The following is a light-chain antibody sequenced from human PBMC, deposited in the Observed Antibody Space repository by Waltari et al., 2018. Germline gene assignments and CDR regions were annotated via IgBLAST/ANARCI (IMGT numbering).Light chain of an antibody. CDR3: QLWDSSSDHVL. V-gene: IGLV3-21*04. J-gene: IGLJ2*01. Sequence: SFVLTQPPSVSVAPGKTARITCGGNNIRSKSVHWYQQKPGQAPVLVIYYDNDRPSGIPERFSGSNSGNTATLTITRVEAGDEAAYYCQLWDSSSDHVLFGGGTKLTVL. CDR1: NIRSKS. CDR2: YDN.